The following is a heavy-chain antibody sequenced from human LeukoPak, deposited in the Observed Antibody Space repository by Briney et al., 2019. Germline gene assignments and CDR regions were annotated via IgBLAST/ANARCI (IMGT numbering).Heavy chain of an antibody. CDR1: GGSFSGYY. D-gene: IGHD2-15*01. Sequence: PSETLSLTCAVYGGSFSGYYWSWIRQPPGKGLEWIGEINHSGSTNYNPSLKSRVTISVDTSKNQFSLKLSSVTAADTAVYYCARGPALSALGYCSGGSCSDYWGQGTLVTVPS. V-gene: IGHV4-34*01. CDR3: ARGPALSALGYCSGGSCSDY. J-gene: IGHJ4*02. CDR2: INHSGST.